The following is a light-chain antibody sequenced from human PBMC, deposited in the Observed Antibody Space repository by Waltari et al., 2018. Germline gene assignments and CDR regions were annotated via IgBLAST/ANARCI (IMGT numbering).Light chain of an antibody. CDR1: QSILTW. J-gene: IGKJ2*01. Sequence: DIQMTQSPSTLSASVGDRVTITCRASQSILTWLAWYQQKPGTAPKLLIYNASNLQSGVPSRFSGSRSGTDFTLTISSLQPDDFATDYCPKYSSHYTFGQGPKLEIK. V-gene: IGKV1-5*03. CDR3: PKYSSHYT. CDR2: NAS.